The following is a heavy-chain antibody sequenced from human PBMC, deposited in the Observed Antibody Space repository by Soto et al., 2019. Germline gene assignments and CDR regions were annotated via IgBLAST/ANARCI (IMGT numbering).Heavy chain of an antibody. CDR3: SRSDHYDDSSGYLGYYGLDV. J-gene: IGHJ6*02. D-gene: IGHD3-22*01. V-gene: IGHV1-2*04. Sequence: ASVKVSCKASGYRFTGYNMHWVRQAPGQGLEWMGWINLNNGGTNYAQKFQGWVTMTRDTSISTAYMELRRLRSDDTAMYYCSRSDHYDDSSGYLGYYGLDVWGQGTTVTVSS. CDR2: INLNNGGT. CDR1: GYRFTGYN.